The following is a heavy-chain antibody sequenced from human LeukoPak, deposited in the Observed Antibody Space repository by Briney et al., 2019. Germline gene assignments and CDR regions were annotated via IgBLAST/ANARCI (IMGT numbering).Heavy chain of an antibody. CDR2: ISGSGGST. V-gene: IGHV3-23*01. Sequence: GGSLRLSCAASGFTFSSYAMSWVRQAPGKGLEWVSAISGSGGSTYYADSVKGRFTISRDNSKNTLYLQMSSLRAEDTAVYYCAKHYYDSSGYPEYFQHWGQGTLVTVSS. CDR3: AKHYYDSSGYPEYFQH. D-gene: IGHD3-22*01. J-gene: IGHJ1*01. CDR1: GFTFSSYA.